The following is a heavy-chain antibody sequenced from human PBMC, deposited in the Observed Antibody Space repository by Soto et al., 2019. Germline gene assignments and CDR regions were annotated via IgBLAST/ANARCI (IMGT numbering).Heavy chain of an antibody. J-gene: IGHJ3*02. CDR3: ARVLETYYDFWSGYTHDAFDI. V-gene: IGHV4-4*02. CDR2: IYHSGST. CDR1: GGSIGSSNW. D-gene: IGHD3-3*01. Sequence: SETLSLTCAVSGGSIGSSNWWSWVRQPPGKGLEWIGEIYHSGSTNYNPSLKSRVTISVDKSKNQFSLKLSSVTAADTAVYYCARVLETYYDFWSGYTHDAFDIWGQGTMVTVSS.